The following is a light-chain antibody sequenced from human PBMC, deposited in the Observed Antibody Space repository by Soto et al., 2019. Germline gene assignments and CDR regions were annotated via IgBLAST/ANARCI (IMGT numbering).Light chain of an antibody. CDR1: QRISSN. CDR2: GAS. Sequence: EILMTQSQATLSFSPGERATLSCRASQRISSNVAWYQQKPGQAPRLLMYGASTRATGIPARFSGSGSGTEFTLTISSLQSEDFAVYYCQQYNNWPETFGQGTKVDIK. V-gene: IGKV3-15*01. CDR3: QQYNNWPET. J-gene: IGKJ1*01.